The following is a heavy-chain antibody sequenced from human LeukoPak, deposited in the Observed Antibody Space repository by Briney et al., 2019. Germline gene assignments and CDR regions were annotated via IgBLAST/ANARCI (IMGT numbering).Heavy chain of an antibody. D-gene: IGHD6-13*01. CDR3: ARRVAAAGSTGLRYIDV. J-gene: IGHJ6*03. CDR2: ISSSGSIT. CDR1: GLTFSDYY. Sequence: GGSLRLSCTASGLTFSDYYMSWIRQAPGKGLEWVSYISSSGSITYYADSVKGRFTISRDNAKNSLYLQMNSLRAEDTAVYYCARRVAAAGSTGLRYIDVWGKGTTVTVSS. V-gene: IGHV3-11*04.